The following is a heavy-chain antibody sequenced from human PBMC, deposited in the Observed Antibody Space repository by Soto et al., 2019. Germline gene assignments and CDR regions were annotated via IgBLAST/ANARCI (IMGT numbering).Heavy chain of an antibody. J-gene: IGHJ4*02. D-gene: IGHD1-26*01. Sequence: WGSLRLSCAASGFTFSSYLMHWVRQAPGKGLVWVSRINNDGSSTSYADSVKGRFTISRDNSKNTLYLQMNSLRAEDTSVYYCAKEGGLSGSYYISSSYYFDYWGQGTLVTVSS. V-gene: IGHV3-74*01. CDR1: GFTFSSYL. CDR3: AKEGGLSGSYYISSSYYFDY. CDR2: INNDGSST.